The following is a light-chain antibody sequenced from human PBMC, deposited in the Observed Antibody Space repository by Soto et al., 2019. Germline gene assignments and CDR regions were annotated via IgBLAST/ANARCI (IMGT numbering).Light chain of an antibody. CDR3: QQYGSSPLT. CDR1: QSVSSSY. V-gene: IGKV3-20*01. CDR2: GAS. Sequence: EIVLTQSPCTLSLSPGKRATLSCRASQSVSSSYLAWYQQKPGQAPRLLIYGASSRATGIPDRFSGSGSGTDFTLTISRLQPEDFAVYYCQQYGSSPLTGGGGTK. J-gene: IGKJ4*01.